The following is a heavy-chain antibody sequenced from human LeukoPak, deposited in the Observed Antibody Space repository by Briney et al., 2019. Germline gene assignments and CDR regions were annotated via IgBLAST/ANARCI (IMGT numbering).Heavy chain of an antibody. CDR2: IKQDGSEK. CDR3: ARPLDGYYYYGMDV. J-gene: IGHJ6*02. Sequence: SGGSLRLSCAASGFTFSSYWMSWVRQAPGKGLEWVANIKQDGSEKYYVDSVKGRFTISRDNAKNSLYLQTNSLRAEDTAVYYCARPLDGYYYYGMDVWGQGTTVTVSS. CDR1: GFTFSSYW. D-gene: IGHD1-1*01. V-gene: IGHV3-7*01.